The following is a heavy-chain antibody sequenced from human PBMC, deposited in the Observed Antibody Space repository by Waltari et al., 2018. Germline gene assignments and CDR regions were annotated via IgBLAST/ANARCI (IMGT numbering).Heavy chain of an antibody. D-gene: IGHD6-13*01. J-gene: IGHJ1*01. Sequence: QVQLVQSGAEVKKPGSSVKVSCKASGGTFSSYTISWVRQAPGQGLEWMGRIIPILGIANYAQKFQGRVTITADKSTSTAYMELSSLRSEDTAVYYCARDVTAAGTEYFQHWGQGTLVTVSS. CDR1: GGTFSSYT. CDR2: IIPILGIA. V-gene: IGHV1-69*08. CDR3: ARDVTAAGTEYFQH.